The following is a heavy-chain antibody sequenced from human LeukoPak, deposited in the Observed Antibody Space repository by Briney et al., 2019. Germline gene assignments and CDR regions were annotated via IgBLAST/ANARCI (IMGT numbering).Heavy chain of an antibody. CDR1: GFTFSSYW. Sequence: GGSLRLSCAASGFTFSSYWTSWVRQAPGKGLEWVANIKQDGSEKYYVDSVKGRFTISRDNAKNSLYLQMNSLRAEDTAVYYCARARGSDYWGQGTLVTASS. D-gene: IGHD5-12*01. J-gene: IGHJ4*02. V-gene: IGHV3-7*01. CDR3: ARARGSDY. CDR2: IKQDGSEK.